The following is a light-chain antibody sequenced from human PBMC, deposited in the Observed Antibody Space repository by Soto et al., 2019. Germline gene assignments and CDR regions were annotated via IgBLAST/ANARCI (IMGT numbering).Light chain of an antibody. Sequence: DIQMTQSPSSLSASVGDGVTITWRASQSISSYLNWYQQKPGKAPKLLIYAASSLQSGVPSRFSGSGSGTDFTLTISSLQPEDFATYYCQQSYSTPRTFGQGTKVDIK. CDR2: AAS. J-gene: IGKJ1*01. V-gene: IGKV1-39*01. CDR1: QSISSY. CDR3: QQSYSTPRT.